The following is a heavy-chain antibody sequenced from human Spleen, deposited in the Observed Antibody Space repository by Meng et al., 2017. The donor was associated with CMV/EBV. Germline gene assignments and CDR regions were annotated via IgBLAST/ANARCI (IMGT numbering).Heavy chain of an antibody. D-gene: IGHD3-22*01. V-gene: IGHV1-18*01. CDR1: GYTFSDFG. Sequence: ASVKVSCKASGYTFSDFGITWVRQAPGQGLEWMGWISTFNGNTNYAQKSQGRVTMTTDTSTSTAYMELGSLRSDDTAVYYCARSQYFYDSSGYFYYWGQGTLVTVSS. CDR3: ARSQYFYDSSGYFYY. CDR2: ISTFNGNT. J-gene: IGHJ4*02.